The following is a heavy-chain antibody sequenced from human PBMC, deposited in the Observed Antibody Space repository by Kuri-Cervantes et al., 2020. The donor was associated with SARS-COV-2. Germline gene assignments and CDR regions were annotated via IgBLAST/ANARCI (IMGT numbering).Heavy chain of an antibody. V-gene: IGHV3-23*01. Sequence: GGSLRLSCAASGFTFSSYAMSWVRQAPGKGLEWVSAIGGSGGSTYYADSVKGRFTISRDNSKNTLYLQMNSLRAEDTAVYYCARREERPFGTLDAFDIWGQGTMVTVSS. D-gene: IGHD1-1*01. J-gene: IGHJ3*02. CDR2: IGGSGGST. CDR3: ARREERPFGTLDAFDI. CDR1: GFTFSSYA.